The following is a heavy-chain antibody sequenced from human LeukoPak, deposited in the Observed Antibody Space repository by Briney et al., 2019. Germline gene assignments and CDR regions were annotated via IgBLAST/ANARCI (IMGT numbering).Heavy chain of an antibody. CDR2: ISAYNGNT. CDR3: ARPRFPYYRLSGADYQYMDV. V-gene: IGHV1-18*01. Sequence: ASVKVSCKASGYTFTRNGISWVRQAPGQGLEWMGWISAYNGNTNYAQKLQGRVTMTTDTSTSTAYMELSSLRSEDTAVYYCARPRFPYYRLSGADYQYMDVWGKGTTVTVSS. D-gene: IGHD3-10*01. J-gene: IGHJ6*03. CDR1: GYTFTRNG.